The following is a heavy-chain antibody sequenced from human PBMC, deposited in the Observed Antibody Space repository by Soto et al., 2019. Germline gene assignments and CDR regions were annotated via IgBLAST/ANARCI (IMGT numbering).Heavy chain of an antibody. V-gene: IGHV4-61*08. CDR1: GGTSRSGDDY. D-gene: IGHD3-10*01. CDR3: ARAPRGNYGYPSYFDY. J-gene: IGHJ4*02. Sequence: SETLSLTCTVSGGTSRSGDDYWSWIRQQPVKGLEWIGYIYYSGSTNYNPSLKSRVTISVDTSKNQFSLKLSSVTAADTAVYYCARAPRGNYGYPSYFDYWGQGTLVTVSS. CDR2: IYYSGST.